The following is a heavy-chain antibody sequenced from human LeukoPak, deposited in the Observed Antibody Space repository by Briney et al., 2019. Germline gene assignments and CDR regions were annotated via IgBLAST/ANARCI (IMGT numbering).Heavy chain of an antibody. Sequence: GGSLRLSCAASGFTFSSYAMSWVRQAPGKGLEWVSAISGSGGSTYYADSVKGRFTISRDNSKNTLYLQMNSLRAEDTAVYYCAKDSKRITMVRVVFGSWGQGTLVTVSS. CDR2: ISGSGGST. J-gene: IGHJ4*02. CDR3: AKDSKRITMVRVVFGS. CDR1: GFTFSSYA. V-gene: IGHV3-23*01. D-gene: IGHD3-10*01.